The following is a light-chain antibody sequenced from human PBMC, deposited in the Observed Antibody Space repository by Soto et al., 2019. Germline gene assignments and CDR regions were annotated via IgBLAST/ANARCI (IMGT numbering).Light chain of an antibody. J-gene: IGKJ2*01. CDR3: QQYKTYSRT. CDR2: KAS. V-gene: IGKV1-5*03. Sequence: DIQMTQSPSTLSASVGDRVTITCRASQSISPWLAWYQQKPGKAPKILIYKASSLESGVPSRFSVSDSGTEFTLTISSLQPDDFATYYGQQYKTYSRTFGQGTKLEIK. CDR1: QSISPW.